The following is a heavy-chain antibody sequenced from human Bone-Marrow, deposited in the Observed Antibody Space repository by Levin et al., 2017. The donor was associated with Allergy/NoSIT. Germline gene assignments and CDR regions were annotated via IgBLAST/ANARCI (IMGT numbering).Heavy chain of an antibody. D-gene: IGHD1-26*01. J-gene: IGHJ4*02. CDR3: ARGAVWELPDY. CDR2: INSDGSST. CDR1: GFTFSSYW. Sequence: GESLKISCAASGFTFSSYWMHWVRQAPGKGLVWVSRINSDGSSTSYADSVKGRFTISRDNAKNTLYLQMNSLRAEDTAVYYCARGAVWELPDYWGQGTLVTVSS. V-gene: IGHV3-74*01.